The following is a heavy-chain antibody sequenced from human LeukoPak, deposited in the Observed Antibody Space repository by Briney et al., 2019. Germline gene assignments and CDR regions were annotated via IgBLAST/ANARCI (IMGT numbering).Heavy chain of an antibody. CDR3: ARGLVVGGTGVWAFDI. CDR1: GFTFSSYG. V-gene: IGHV3-66*01. CDR2: IYKVGNT. J-gene: IGHJ3*02. Sequence: GGSLRLSCAASGFTFSSYGMHWVRQAPGKGLEWVSVIYKVGNTFYADFVKGRFTISRDNSKNTLYLQMNSLRAEDTALYYCARGLVVGGTGVWAFDIWGQGTMVTVSS. D-gene: IGHD1-26*01.